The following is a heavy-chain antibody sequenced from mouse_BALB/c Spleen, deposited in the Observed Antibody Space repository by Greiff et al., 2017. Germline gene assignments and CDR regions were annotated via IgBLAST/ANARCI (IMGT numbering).Heavy chain of an antibody. J-gene: IGHJ4*01. V-gene: IGHV3-2*02. Sequence: VQLKESGPGLVKPSQSLSLTCTVTGYSITSDYAWNWIRQFPGNKLEWMGYISYSGSTSYNPSLKSRISITRDTSKNQFFLQLNSVTTEDTATYYCAGRGNYAMDYWGQGTSVTVSS. CDR2: ISYSGST. CDR3: AGRGNYAMDY. CDR1: GYSITSDYA.